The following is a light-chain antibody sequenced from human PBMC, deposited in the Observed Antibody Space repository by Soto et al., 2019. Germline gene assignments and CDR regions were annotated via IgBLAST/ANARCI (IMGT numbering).Light chain of an antibody. CDR3: QRYNDFQYI. CDR2: KAI. Sequence: DIQMTQSPSTLSASVGDIVTITCRASQSISTRLAWYQQKPGIAPTLLIYKAINLQSGVPSRFSGCGSGTEFSLTISSLHPDDFATYYCQRYNDFQYIFGQGTKLEMK. CDR1: QSISTR. V-gene: IGKV1-5*03. J-gene: IGKJ2*01.